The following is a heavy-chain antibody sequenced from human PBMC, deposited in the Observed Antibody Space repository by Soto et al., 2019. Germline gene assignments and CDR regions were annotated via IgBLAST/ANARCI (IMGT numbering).Heavy chain of an antibody. CDR1: RDSFNDYA. CDR3: ATATESTPGGRLDV. J-gene: IGHJ6*02. V-gene: IGHV1-69*01. CDR2: IIPILSLV. D-gene: IGHD3-16*01. Sequence: VQVDQSETEVRKPGSSVKLSCKTSRDSFNDYAISWVRQAPGQGLEWMGGIIPILSLVRYAEKFQGRVTISAADSAGTAYLELTRLRPEDTASYNCATATESTPGGRLDVWGLGTTVSVSS.